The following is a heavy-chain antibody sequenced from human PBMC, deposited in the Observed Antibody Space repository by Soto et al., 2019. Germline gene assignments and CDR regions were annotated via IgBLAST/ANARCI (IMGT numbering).Heavy chain of an antibody. D-gene: IGHD5-12*01. CDR2: ISGSGGST. CDR3: AQSGMAIDY. J-gene: IGHJ4*02. Sequence: EVQLLESGGGLVQPGGSLRLSCAASGFTFSIYAMSWVRQAPGKGLEWVSAISGSGGSTYYADSVKGRFTISRDNSKNTPYLQMDSVSAEDTAVYYCAQSGMAIDYWGQGTVVTVSS. V-gene: IGHV3-23*01. CDR1: GFTFSIYA.